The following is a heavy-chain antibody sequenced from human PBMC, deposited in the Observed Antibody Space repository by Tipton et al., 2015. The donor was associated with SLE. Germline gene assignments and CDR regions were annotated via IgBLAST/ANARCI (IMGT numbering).Heavy chain of an antibody. J-gene: IGHJ4*02. CDR1: GGSFSGYY. D-gene: IGHD3-10*01. CDR3: ARFGSEWGSFDY. V-gene: IGHV4-34*01. Sequence: SLTCAVYGGSFSGYYWSWIRQPPGKGLEWIGEINHSGSTNYNPSLKSRVTISVDTSKNQFSLKLSSVTAADTAVYYCARFGSEWGSFDYWGQGTLVTVSS. CDR2: INHSGST.